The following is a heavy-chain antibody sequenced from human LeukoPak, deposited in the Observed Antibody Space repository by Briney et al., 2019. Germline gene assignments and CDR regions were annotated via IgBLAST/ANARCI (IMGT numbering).Heavy chain of an antibody. D-gene: IGHD5-24*01. CDR3: TRDQGRRDGWYYYNYMDV. CDR1: GFTFGDYA. J-gene: IGHJ6*03. CDR2: IRSKAYGGTT. Sequence: GGSLRLSCTSSGFTFGDYAMSWVRQAPGKGLEWVTFIRSKAYGGTTEYAAPVKGRFTISRDDSKSIAYLQMNSLKTEDTAVYFCTRDQGRRDGWYYYNYMDVWGKGTTVTVSS. V-gene: IGHV3-49*04.